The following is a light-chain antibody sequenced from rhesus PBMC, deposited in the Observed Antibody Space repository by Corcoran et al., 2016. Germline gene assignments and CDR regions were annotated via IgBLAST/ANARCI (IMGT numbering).Light chain of an antibody. CDR1: LGITND. V-gene: IGKV1-25*01. J-gene: IGKJ4*01. Sequence: DIQMTQSPSSLSASVGDRVTITCRASLGITNDLAWYQQQPGEPPKLLIYEESLLQGGIPSRFSGRGSVADFTLTISSLQSEDFGTYYCQHYFTTPLTFGGGTKVELK. CDR3: QHYFTTPLT. CDR2: EES.